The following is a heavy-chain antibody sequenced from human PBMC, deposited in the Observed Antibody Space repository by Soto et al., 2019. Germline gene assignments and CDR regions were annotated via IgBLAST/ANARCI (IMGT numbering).Heavy chain of an antibody. Sequence: QVQLVESGGGVVQPGRSLRLSCVASGFSFSSYAMHWVRQAPGKGLEWVALISYDASNKYYADSVKGRFTISRDNSKNTLYLQMNSLRAEDTAVFYCAKDLIGYCGDGSWHYFHYWGQGTQVTVSS. CDR1: GFSFSSYA. J-gene: IGHJ4*02. V-gene: IGHV3-30*18. CDR2: ISYDASNK. CDR3: AKDLIGYCGDGSWHYFHY. D-gene: IGHD2-15*01.